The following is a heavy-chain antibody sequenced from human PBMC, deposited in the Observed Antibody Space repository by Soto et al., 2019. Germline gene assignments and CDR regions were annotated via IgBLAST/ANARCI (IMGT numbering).Heavy chain of an antibody. Sequence: GGSLRLSCAASGFTFSSYSMNWVRQAPGKGLEWVSTISGSGGSTYYADSVKGRFTISRDNSKNTLYLQMNSLRADDTAVYYCAKPGGDYANSMDVWGKGTTVTVSS. CDR3: AKPGGDYANSMDV. D-gene: IGHD4-17*01. V-gene: IGHV3-23*01. CDR2: ISGSGGST. J-gene: IGHJ6*03. CDR1: GFTFSSYS.